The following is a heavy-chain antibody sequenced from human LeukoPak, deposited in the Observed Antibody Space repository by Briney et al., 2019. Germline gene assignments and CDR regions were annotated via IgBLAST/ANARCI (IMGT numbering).Heavy chain of an antibody. CDR3: ATIGYSHYFDY. D-gene: IGHD5-12*01. J-gene: IGHJ4*02. Sequence: ASVKLSCKASGYTFTAYYLHWVRKAPGHELECMAWINPNSGGTNYALTFQGRVTITRDTSITTAYLDLSRLSSDDTAVYYCATIGYSHYFDYWGQGTLVTVSS. CDR2: INPNSGGT. V-gene: IGHV1-2*02. CDR1: GYTFTAYY.